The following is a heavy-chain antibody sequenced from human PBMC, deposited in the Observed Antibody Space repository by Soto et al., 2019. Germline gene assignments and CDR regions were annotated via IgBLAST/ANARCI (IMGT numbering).Heavy chain of an antibody. CDR2: ISYDGGLQ. V-gene: IGHV3-30*03. J-gene: IGHJ4*02. Sequence: QAQLVESGGGVVQPGRSLRLSCAASGFTFSSYGMHWVRQAPGTGLEWVAVISYDGGLQHYADSVKGRFTISRDNSRSMVLLQLNSLRAEDTAVYYCVCVRGYGHASVPYSWGQGTLVSVSS. CDR1: GFTFSSYG. D-gene: IGHD3-10*02. CDR3: VCVRGYGHASVPYS.